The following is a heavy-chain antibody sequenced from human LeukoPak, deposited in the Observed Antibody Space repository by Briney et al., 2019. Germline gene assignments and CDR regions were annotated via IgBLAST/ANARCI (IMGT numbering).Heavy chain of an antibody. CDR2: INPNSGGT. Sequence: ASVKVSCKASGYTFTGYYMHWVRQAPGQGLEWMGWINPNSGGTNYAQKFQGRVTMTRDTSISTAYMELSRLRSDDTAVYYCARGIAAVLDPASWFDPWGQGTLVTVSS. V-gene: IGHV1-2*02. CDR1: GYTFTGYY. J-gene: IGHJ5*02. CDR3: ARGIAAVLDPASWFDP. D-gene: IGHD6-13*01.